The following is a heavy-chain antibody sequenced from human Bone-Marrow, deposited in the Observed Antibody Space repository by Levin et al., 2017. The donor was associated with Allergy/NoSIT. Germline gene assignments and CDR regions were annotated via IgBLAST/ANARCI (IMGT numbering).Heavy chain of an antibody. CDR1: ELTFSDYA. J-gene: IGHJ4*02. D-gene: IGHD3-16*02. CDR2: ISGSGDRT. CDR3: AKVPYFGYDYVWGSYRYEYYFDQ. V-gene: IGHV3-23*01. Sequence: PGGSLRLSCGVSELTFSDYAMSWVRQAPGTGLEWVAAISGSGDRTYYADSVKGRFTISRDNSKSTLYMQMNSLRVEDTAVYYCAKVPYFGYDYVWGSYRYEYYFDQWGQGTLVTVSS.